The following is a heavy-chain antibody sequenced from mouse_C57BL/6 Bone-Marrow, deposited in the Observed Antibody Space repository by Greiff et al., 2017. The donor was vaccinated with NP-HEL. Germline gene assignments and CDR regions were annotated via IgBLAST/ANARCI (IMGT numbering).Heavy chain of an antibody. CDR2: IYPGDGDT. Sequence: VKLKQSGPELVKPGASVKISCKASGYAFSSSWMNWVKQRPGKGLEWIGRIYPGDGDTNYNGKFKGKATLTADKSSSTAYMQLSSLTSEDSAVYFCARSIITTVVADYWGQGTTLTVSS. D-gene: IGHD1-1*01. CDR1: GYAFSSSW. J-gene: IGHJ2*01. V-gene: IGHV1-82*01. CDR3: ARSIITTVVADY.